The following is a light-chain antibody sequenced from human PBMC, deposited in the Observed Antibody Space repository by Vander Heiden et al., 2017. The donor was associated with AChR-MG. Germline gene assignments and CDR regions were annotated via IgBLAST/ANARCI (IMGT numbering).Light chain of an antibody. CDR2: AAS. J-gene: IGKJ2*01. CDR1: QNVTRRY. V-gene: IGKV3-20*01. Sequence: IILTQSPGTLPLSPGDRATLSCSASQNVTRRYLAWYQQKPGQTPRLLIYAASTRATGIPDSFSGSGSGTDFTLTISRLEPEDFAVFYCQQYAFSSYTFGQGTKLEIK. CDR3: QQYAFSSYT.